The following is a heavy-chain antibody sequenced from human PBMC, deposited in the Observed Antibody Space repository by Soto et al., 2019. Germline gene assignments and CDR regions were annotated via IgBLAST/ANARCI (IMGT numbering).Heavy chain of an antibody. V-gene: IGHV3-23*01. D-gene: IGHD3-3*01. CDR2: ISGSGGST. CDR1: GFTFSSYA. Sequence: GESLKISCAASGFTFSSYAMSWVRQAPGKGLEWVSAISGSGGSTYYADSVKGRFTISRDNSKNTLYLQMNSLRAEDTAVYYCAKDHGQAYYDFWSGSYYFDYWGQGTLVTVSS. J-gene: IGHJ4*02. CDR3: AKDHGQAYYDFWSGSYYFDY.